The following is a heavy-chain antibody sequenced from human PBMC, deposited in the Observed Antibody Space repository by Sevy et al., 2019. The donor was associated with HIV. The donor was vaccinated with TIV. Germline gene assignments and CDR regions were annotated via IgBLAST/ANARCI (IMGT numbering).Heavy chain of an antibody. CDR3: VRAIGAAGSY. CDR1: GFTFSSYW. J-gene: IGHJ4*02. CDR2: IKEDGSMK. D-gene: IGHD6-13*01. Sequence: GGSLRLSCEASGFTFSSYWMSWVRQAPGKGLEWVANIKEDGSMKYYVESVKGRFTISRDNAKNSVYLQMNSLRAEDAALYYCVRAIGAAGSYWGLGTLVTVSS. V-gene: IGHV3-7*01.